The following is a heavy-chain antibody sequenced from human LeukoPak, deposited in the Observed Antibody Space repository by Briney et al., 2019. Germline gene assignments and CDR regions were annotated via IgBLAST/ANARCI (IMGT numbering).Heavy chain of an antibody. CDR1: GFTFSSYA. V-gene: IGHV3-53*01. J-gene: IGHJ4*02. CDR3: ARGPGRKSPLDY. Sequence: GGSLRLSCAASGFTFSSYAMNWVRQAPGKGLEWVSVIYSGGNTYYADSVKGRFTISRDNFKNRLFLQMKSLRAEDTAVYYCARGPGRKSPLDYWGQGTLVTVSS. D-gene: IGHD1-1*01. CDR2: IYSGGNT.